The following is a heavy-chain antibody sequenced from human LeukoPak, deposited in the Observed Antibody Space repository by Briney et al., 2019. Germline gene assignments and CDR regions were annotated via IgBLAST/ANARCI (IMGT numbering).Heavy chain of an antibody. CDR3: ARWGPMVRGVISWFDH. D-gene: IGHD3-10*01. CDR1: GYTFTSYG. V-gene: IGHV1-18*01. Sequence: ASVKVSCKASGYTFTSYGISWVRQAPGQGLEWMGWISAYNGNTNYAQKLQGRVTMTTDTSTSTAYMELRSLRSDDTAVYYCARWGPMVRGVISWFDHWGQGTLVTVSS. CDR2: ISAYNGNT. J-gene: IGHJ5*02.